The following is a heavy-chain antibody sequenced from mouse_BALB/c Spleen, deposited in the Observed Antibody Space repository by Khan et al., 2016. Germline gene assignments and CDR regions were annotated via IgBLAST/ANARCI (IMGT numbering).Heavy chain of an antibody. CDR2: ISSGSSAT. CDR1: GFTFSSFG. J-gene: IGHJ2*01. Sequence: EVELVESGGGLVQPGGSRKLSCAASGFTFSSFGMHWVRQAPEKGLEWVAFISSGSSATYYADTVKGRFTISRDNPKNTLFLQMTRRRSEDTAMYYCGRGDYWGQGTTLTVSS. V-gene: IGHV5-17*02. CDR3: GRGDY.